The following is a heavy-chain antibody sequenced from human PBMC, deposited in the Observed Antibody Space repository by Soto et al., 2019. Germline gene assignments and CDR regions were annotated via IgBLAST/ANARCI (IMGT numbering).Heavy chain of an antibody. CDR2: INHSGST. CDR3: ARGRRCSSTSCYFFYYYYYYMDV. CDR1: GGSFSGYY. Sequence: QVQLQQWGAGLLKPSETLSLTCAVYGGSFSGYYWSWIRQPPGKGLEWIGEINHSGSTNYNPSLKRRLTISVDTYKNQFSLKLSSVTAADTAVYYCARGRRCSSTSCYFFYYYYYYMDVWGKGTTVTVSS. V-gene: IGHV4-34*01. D-gene: IGHD2-2*01. J-gene: IGHJ6*03.